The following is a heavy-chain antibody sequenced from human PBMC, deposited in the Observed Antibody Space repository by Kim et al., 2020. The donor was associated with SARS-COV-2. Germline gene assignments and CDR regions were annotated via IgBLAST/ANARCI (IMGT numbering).Heavy chain of an antibody. D-gene: IGHD3-16*01. V-gene: IGHV6-1*01. J-gene: IGHJ4*02. Sequence: SQTLSLTCVISGESVSSTGAAWNWIRQSPSRGLEWLGRTYYRSKWFNEYPISVKSRITINPDTSKNQFSLQLTSVTPEDTAIYYCAKESNYYASFDYWGQGTLVTVSS. CDR3: AKESNYYASFDY. CDR2: TYYRSKWFN. CDR1: GESVSSTGAA.